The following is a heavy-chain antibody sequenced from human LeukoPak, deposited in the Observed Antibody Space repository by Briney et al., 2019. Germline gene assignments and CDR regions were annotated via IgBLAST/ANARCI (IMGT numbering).Heavy chain of an antibody. CDR3: AKGSYYYGSGSYNDY. J-gene: IGHJ4*02. Sequence: GGSLRLSCAASGFTFSSYAMSWVRQAPGKGLEWVSAISGSGGSTYYADSVKGRFTISRDNSKNTLYLQMNSLRAEDTAVYYCAKGSYYYGSGSYNDYWGQGTLVTVST. D-gene: IGHD3-10*01. CDR2: ISGSGGST. CDR1: GFTFSSYA. V-gene: IGHV3-23*01.